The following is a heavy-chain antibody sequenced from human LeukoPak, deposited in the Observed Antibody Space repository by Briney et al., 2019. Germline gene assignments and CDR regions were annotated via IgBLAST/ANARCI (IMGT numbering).Heavy chain of an antibody. J-gene: IGHJ4*02. CDR1: GASISSSYY. CDR3: ARGRIGGPKAPFDY. D-gene: IGHD3-16*01. V-gene: IGHV4-61*01. CDR2: IYESGST. Sequence: SGTLSLTCPVSGASISSSYYWSWIRQPPGKGLEWIGHIYESGSTTYNPSLKSRGTISVGTSKKQFSLRLSSVTAADTAVYYCARGRIGGPKAPFDYWGQGTLVTVSS.